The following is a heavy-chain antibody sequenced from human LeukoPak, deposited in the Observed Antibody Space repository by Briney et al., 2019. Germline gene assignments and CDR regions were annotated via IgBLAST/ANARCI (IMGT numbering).Heavy chain of an antibody. CDR1: GFTFTNYW. D-gene: IGHD3-16*01. CDR2: IKQDRSEK. CDR3: AKDLGYDYVWGEGNFYDS. V-gene: IGHV3-7*03. J-gene: IGHJ4*02. Sequence: GGSLRLSCAASGFTFTNYWMSWVRQAPGKGLELVANIKQDRSEKYYVDSVKGRFTISRDNAKNSLCLQMNSLRAEDTAVYYCAKDLGYDYVWGEGNFYDSWGQGTLVTVSS.